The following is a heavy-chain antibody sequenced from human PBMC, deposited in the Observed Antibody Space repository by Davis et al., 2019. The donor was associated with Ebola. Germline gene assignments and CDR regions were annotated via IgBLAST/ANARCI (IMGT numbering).Heavy chain of an antibody. CDR1: GFTFSSYS. J-gene: IGHJ4*02. Sequence: GGSLRLSCAASGFTFSSYSMNWVRQAPGKGLEWVSYISSSSSTIYYADSVKGRFTISRDNAKNSLYLQMNSLRAEDTALYYCAKARGYGDYREFDYWGQGTLVTVSS. D-gene: IGHD4-17*01. CDR3: AKARGYGDYREFDY. V-gene: IGHV3-48*04. CDR2: ISSSSSTI.